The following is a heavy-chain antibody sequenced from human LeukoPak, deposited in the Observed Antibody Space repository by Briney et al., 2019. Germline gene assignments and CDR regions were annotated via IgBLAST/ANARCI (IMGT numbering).Heavy chain of an antibody. J-gene: IGHJ4*02. CDR2: INHSGST. CDR1: GGSFSGYY. Sequence: SETLSLTCAVYGGSFSGYYWSWIRQPPGKGLEWIGEINHSGSTNYNPSLKSRVTISVDTSKNKFSLKLSSVTAADTAVYYCARGNGYNLALWYWGQGTLVTVSS. D-gene: IGHD5-24*01. CDR3: ARGNGYNLALWY. V-gene: IGHV4-34*01.